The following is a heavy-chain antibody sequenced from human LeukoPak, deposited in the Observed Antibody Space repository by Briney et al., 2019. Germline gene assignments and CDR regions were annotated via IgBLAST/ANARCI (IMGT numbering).Heavy chain of an antibody. Sequence: ASVKVSCKASGYIFTNYDINWVRQAPGQGPEWMGITRPSSGRTSYPQKFQGRVTMTWDMSTSTFYMELSSLTSDDTAVYYCAREGPETYNFDFWGQGTLVTVSS. V-gene: IGHV1-46*01. D-gene: IGHD1-14*01. J-gene: IGHJ4*02. CDR1: GYIFTNYD. CDR3: AREGPETYNFDF. CDR2: TRPSSGRT.